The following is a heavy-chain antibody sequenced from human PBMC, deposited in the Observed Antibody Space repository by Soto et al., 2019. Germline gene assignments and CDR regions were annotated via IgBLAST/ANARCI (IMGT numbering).Heavy chain of an antibody. J-gene: IGHJ4*02. Sequence: XGSLKLSCSASGFTFSSYSMNWVRQAPGKGLEWVSSISSSGSYIYYADSVKGRFTISRDNAKNSLYLQMNSLRAEDTAVYYCARGRLYYYDSSGYHPRYFDYWGQGTLVTVS. CDR1: GFTFSSYS. CDR3: ARGRLYYYDSSGYHPRYFDY. CDR2: ISSSGSYI. V-gene: IGHV3-21*01. D-gene: IGHD3-22*01.